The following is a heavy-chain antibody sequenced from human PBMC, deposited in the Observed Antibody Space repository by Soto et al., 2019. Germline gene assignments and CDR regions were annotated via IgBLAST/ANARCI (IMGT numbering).Heavy chain of an antibody. V-gene: IGHV3-23*01. D-gene: IGHD3-10*01. CDR1: VFTFSSYA. J-gene: IGHJ4*02. CDR3: AKGPVTMVRGAIMNYFDY. Sequence: PWWSLRLSCAASVFTFSSYAMSWGRQAPGKGLEWVSAISGSGGSTYYADSVKGRFTISRDNSKNTLYLQMNSLRAEDTAVYYCAKGPVTMVRGAIMNYFDYWGQGTLVTVSS. CDR2: ISGSGGST.